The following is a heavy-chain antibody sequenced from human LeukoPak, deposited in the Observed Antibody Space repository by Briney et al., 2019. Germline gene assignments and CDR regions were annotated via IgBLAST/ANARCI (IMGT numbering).Heavy chain of an antibody. J-gene: IGHJ4*02. CDR1: GFTFSSYA. Sequence: GALRLSCAASGFTFSSYAMSWVRQAPGKGLEWVSAISGSGGSTYYADSVKGRFTISRDNSKNTLYLQINSLRAEDTAVYYCAKDRYGVFDYWGQGTLVTVSS. CDR3: AKDRYGVFDY. D-gene: IGHD4-17*01. V-gene: IGHV3-23*01. CDR2: ISGSGGST.